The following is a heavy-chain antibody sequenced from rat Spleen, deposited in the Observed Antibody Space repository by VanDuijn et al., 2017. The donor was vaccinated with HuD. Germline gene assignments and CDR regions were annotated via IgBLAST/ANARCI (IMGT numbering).Heavy chain of an antibody. V-gene: IGHV5-25*01. CDR3: ARRYYSGFDY. CDR1: GFTFSDYY. J-gene: IGHJ2*01. D-gene: IGHD1-1*01. Sequence: EVRLVESGGLLVQPGRSMKVSCAASGFTFSDYYMAWVRQAPKKGLEWVAYISTGGGSTYYRDSVKGRFTISRDNARNTLYLQMDSLRSEDTATYYCARRYYSGFDYWGQGVMATVSS. CDR2: ISTGGGST.